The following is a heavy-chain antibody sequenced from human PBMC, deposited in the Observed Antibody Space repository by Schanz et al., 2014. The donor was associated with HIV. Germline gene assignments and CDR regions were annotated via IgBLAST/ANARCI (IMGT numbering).Heavy chain of an antibody. CDR3: ARGKNSFDY. V-gene: IGHV3-11*01. CDR2: ITGPGDTM. Sequence: VQLVESGGGLVKPGGSLRLSCAASGFSFRNAWMSWVRQAPGKGLEWVAHITGPGDTMYYADSVKGRFTISRDNAKNSLNLQMNSLRTEDTAVYYCARGKNSFDYWGQGALITVSS. J-gene: IGHJ4*02. CDR1: GFSFRNAW.